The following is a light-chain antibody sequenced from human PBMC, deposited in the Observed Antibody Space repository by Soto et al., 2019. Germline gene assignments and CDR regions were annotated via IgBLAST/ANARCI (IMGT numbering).Light chain of an antibody. CDR3: SSYTSSNTPYV. J-gene: IGLJ1*01. CDR1: SXDVGAYNF. CDR2: EVT. Sequence: QSVLTQPASVSGSPGQSITISCTGSSXDVGAYNFVSWYQHHPGKAPKLILYEVTTRPSGVSSRFSGSKSGNTASLTISGLQGDDEANYYCSSYTSSNTPYVFGTGTKVTVL. V-gene: IGLV2-14*01.